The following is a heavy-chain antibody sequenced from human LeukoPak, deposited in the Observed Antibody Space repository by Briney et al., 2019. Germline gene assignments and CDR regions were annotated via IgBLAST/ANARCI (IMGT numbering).Heavy chain of an antibody. Sequence: ASVKVSCKVSGYRFTELSRHWVRQAPGKGLEWLGGFDLVHGDTIYAQKFQGRVTMTEDTSTDTSYMELSSLGPEDTAMYFCTAGRAYSLLDFWGQGTLVIVSS. CDR2: FDLVHGDT. J-gene: IGHJ4*02. CDR1: GYRFTELS. CDR3: TAGRAYSLLDF. V-gene: IGHV1-24*01. D-gene: IGHD5-18*01.